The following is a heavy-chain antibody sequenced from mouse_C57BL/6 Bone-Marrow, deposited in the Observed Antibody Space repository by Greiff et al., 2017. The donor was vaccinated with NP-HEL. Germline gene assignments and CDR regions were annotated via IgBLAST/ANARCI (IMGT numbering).Heavy chain of an antibody. CDR3: ARLYYDHYWAY. D-gene: IGHD2-4*01. CDR2: INPGSGGT. V-gene: IGHV1-54*01. J-gene: IGHJ2*01. CDR1: GYAFTNYL. Sequence: VQLQQSGAELVRPGTSVKVSCKASGYAFTNYLIEWVKQRPGQGLEWIGVINPGSGGTNYNEKFKGKATLTADKSSSTAYMQLSSLTSEDSAVYFCARLYYDHYWAYWGQGTLLTVS.